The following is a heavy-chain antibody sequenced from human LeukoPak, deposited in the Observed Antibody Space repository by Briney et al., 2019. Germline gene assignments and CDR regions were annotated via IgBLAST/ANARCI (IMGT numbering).Heavy chain of an antibody. CDR2: ISGSGDNT. D-gene: IGHD5-18*01. J-gene: IGHJ3*02. Sequence: GGSLRLSCAASGFTFSSYAMTWVRQAPGKGLEWVSAISGSGDNTYYADSMRGRFTISRDNSKNTLYLQMNSLRAEDTAVYYCAKDSLGGYTYGWGVFDIWGQGTMVTVSS. CDR1: GFTFSSYA. CDR3: AKDSLGGYTYGWGVFDI. V-gene: IGHV3-23*01.